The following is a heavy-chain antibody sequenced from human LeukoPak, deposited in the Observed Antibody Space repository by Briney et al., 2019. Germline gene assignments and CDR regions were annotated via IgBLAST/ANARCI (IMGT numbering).Heavy chain of an antibody. V-gene: IGHV1-2*02. CDR1: GYTFTGYY. CDR3: ARDGGNIPVS. D-gene: IGHD2/OR15-2a*01. CDR2: INPNSGCT. J-gene: IGHJ5*02. Sequence: ASVKVSCKAPGYTFTGYYIHWVRQAPGQGLEWMGWINPNSGCTNYAQKFQGRVTMNRDTSISTAYMELTRLRSDDTAVYYCARDGGNIPVSWGQGTLVTASS.